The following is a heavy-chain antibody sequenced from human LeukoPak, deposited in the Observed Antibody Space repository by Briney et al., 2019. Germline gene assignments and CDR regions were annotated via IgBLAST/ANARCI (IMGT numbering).Heavy chain of an antibody. D-gene: IGHD6-13*01. J-gene: IGHJ4*02. Sequence: PSGTLSLTCAVSGGSLSYYYWSWIRQPPGKGLEWIGYIFHFGNTDYNPSLKSRVTISVDTSKNQFSLKLSSVTAADTAVYYCARHHDSSSWYGYYFDYWGQGTLVTVSS. V-gene: IGHV4-59*01. CDR1: GGSLSYYY. CDR2: IFHFGNT. CDR3: ARHHDSSSWYGYYFDY.